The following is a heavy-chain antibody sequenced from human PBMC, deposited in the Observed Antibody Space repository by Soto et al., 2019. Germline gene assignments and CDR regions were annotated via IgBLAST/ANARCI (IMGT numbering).Heavy chain of an antibody. D-gene: IGHD2-15*01. CDR1: GYTFTSYG. V-gene: IGHV1-18*01. CDR3: AWVVVVVDSSQAHFCYCFIDV. CDR2: ISAYNGNT. Sequence: ASVKVSCKASGYTFTSYGISWVRQAPGQGLEWMGWISAYNGNTNYAQKLQGRVTMTTDTSTSTAYMELRSLRSGDTAVYYCAWVVVVVDSSQAHFCYCFIDVWGKGTTVTVSS. J-gene: IGHJ6*03.